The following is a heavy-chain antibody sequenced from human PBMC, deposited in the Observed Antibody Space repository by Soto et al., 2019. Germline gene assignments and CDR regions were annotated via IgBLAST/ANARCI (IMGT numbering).Heavy chain of an antibody. D-gene: IGHD3-3*01. CDR2: INHTGGT. CDR1: GGSVNGYY. J-gene: IGHJ5*02. Sequence: SETLSLTCAVYGGSVNGYYWNWIRQPPGKGLEWIGEINHTGGTHYNPSLKGRVTMSVDTSKNQFSLRLSSVTAADTAIYYCATRIAVFGLLIPPFDPWGQGTQVTVSS. CDR3: ATRIAVFGLLIPPFDP. V-gene: IGHV4-34*01.